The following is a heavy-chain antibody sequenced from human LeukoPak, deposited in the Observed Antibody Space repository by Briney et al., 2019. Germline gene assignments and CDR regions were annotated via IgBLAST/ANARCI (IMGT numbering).Heavy chain of an antibody. J-gene: IGHJ4*02. CDR2: ISDRGGST. CDR1: GITLSIYG. D-gene: IGHD3-10*01. Sequence: GGSLRLSCAVSGITLSIYGMSWVRDAPGEGLGWVAGISDRGGSTKYADSVKGRFTISRDNAKNTLYLQMNSLRAEDTAVYFCAKRGVVIRAVIIVGFHKEAYYFDYWGQGALVTVSS. CDR3: AKRGVVIRAVIIVGFHKEAYYFDY. V-gene: IGHV3-23*01.